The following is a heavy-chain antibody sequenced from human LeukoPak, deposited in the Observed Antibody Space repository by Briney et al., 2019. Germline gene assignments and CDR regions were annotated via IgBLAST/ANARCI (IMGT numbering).Heavy chain of an antibody. V-gene: IGHV3-66*01. D-gene: IGHD7-27*01. CDR3: AKSGRNWAYLEY. Sequence: GGSLRLSCAASGFTVSTNSMSWVRQAPGKGLEWVSVIYDGGSTYHTDSVKGRFSISRDNSKNTVYLQMNSLRAEDTAVYYCAKSGRNWAYLEYWGQGTLVTVSS. CDR2: IYDGGST. CDR1: GFTVSTNS. J-gene: IGHJ4*02.